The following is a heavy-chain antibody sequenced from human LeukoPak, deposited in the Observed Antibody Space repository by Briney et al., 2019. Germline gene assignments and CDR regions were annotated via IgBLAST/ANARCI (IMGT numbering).Heavy chain of an antibody. J-gene: IGHJ4*02. CDR2: ISSDGSNK. D-gene: IGHD6-19*01. CDR1: GFTFSSYS. V-gene: IGHV3-30*18. CDR3: AKDISGWSPAFDH. Sequence: SGGSLRLSCAASGFTFSSYSMNWVRQAPGKGLEWVAVISSDGSNKHYADSVKGRFTISRDNSKNTLYLQMNNLRAADTAVYYCAKDISGWSPAFDHWGQGTLATVSS.